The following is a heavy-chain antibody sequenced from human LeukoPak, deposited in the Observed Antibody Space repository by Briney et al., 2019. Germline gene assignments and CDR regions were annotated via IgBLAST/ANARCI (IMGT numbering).Heavy chain of an antibody. CDR3: ARSRRPPYCRSTSCYPGP. J-gene: IGHJ5*02. V-gene: IGHV1-69*05. CDR1: GGTFSSYA. Sequence: RGASVKVSCKASGGTFSSYAIRWVRQAPGQELEWMEGIIPIFGTANYAQKFQGRVTITTDESTSTAYMELSSLRSEDTAVYYCARSRRPPYCRSTSCYPGPWGQRTLVTVSS. D-gene: IGHD2-2*01. CDR2: IIPIFGTA.